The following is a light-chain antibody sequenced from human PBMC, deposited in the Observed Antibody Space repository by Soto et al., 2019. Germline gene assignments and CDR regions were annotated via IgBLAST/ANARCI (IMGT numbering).Light chain of an antibody. CDR1: SSDVGGYNY. CDR3: SSYAGSNNYV. J-gene: IGLJ1*01. Sequence: QSVLTQPPSASGSPGQSVTISCTGTSSDVGGYNYVSWYQQHPGKAPKLMIYEVSKRPSGVPDRFSGSKSGNTASLPVSWLQSEDEADYYCSSYAGSNNYVFGTGTKLTVL. CDR2: EVS. V-gene: IGLV2-8*01.